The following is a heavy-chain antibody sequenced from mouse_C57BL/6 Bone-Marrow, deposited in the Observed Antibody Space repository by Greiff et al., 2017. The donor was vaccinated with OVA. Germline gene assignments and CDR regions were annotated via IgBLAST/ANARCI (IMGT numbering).Heavy chain of an antibody. CDR3: ARGGRGWYFDV. CDR2: IYPRSGNT. CDR1: GYTFTSYG. D-gene: IGHD3-3*01. V-gene: IGHV1-81*01. J-gene: IGHJ1*03. Sequence: VQLQESGAELARPGASVKLSCKASGYTFTSYGISWVKQRTGQGLEWIGEIYPRSGNTYYNEKFKGKATLTADKSSSTAYMELRSLTSEDSAVYFCARGGRGWYFDVWGTGTTVTVSS.